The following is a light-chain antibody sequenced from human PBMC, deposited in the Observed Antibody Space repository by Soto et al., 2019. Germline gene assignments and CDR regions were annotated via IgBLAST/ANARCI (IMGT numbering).Light chain of an antibody. CDR3: QQYNSYSSM. J-gene: IGKJ1*01. V-gene: IGKV1-9*01. CDR1: QGIGSY. CDR2: TAS. Sequence: DIQITQSPSSLSASVGDRVTITCRASQGIGSYLAWYQHKPGTAPKLLIYTASTMQSGVPSTFSGSGSGTEFTLTISSLQPDDFATYYCQQYNSYSSMFGHGTKVDIK.